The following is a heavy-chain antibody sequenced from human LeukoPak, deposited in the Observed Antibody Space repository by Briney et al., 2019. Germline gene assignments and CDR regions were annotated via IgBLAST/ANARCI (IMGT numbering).Heavy chain of an antibody. D-gene: IGHD3-22*01. CDR1: GYTFTGYY. J-gene: IGHJ4*02. CDR2: INPNSGGT. Sequence: ASVKVSCKASGYTFTGYYMHWVRQAPGQGLEWMGWINPNSGGTNYAQKFQGRVTMTRDTSISTAYMELSRLRSDDTAVYYCAREVDYYDSSGYSFDYWSQGTLVTVSS. V-gene: IGHV1-2*02. CDR3: AREVDYYDSSGYSFDY.